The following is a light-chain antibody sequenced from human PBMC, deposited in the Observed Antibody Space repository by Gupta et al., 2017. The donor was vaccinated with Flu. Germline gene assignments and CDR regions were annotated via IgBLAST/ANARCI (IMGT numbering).Light chain of an antibody. J-gene: IGLJ2*01. CDR1: SSDVGGYNY. V-gene: IGLV2-14*01. CDR3: SSDTSSSTVV. Sequence: QSALTQPASVSGSPGQSSTISCPGTSSDVGGYNYVYWYQQHPGKAPKLMIYEVSNRPAGVANRFSGSKSGNTASLTISGRQEEDEADYYCSSDTSSSTVVFGGGTKLTVL. CDR2: EVS.